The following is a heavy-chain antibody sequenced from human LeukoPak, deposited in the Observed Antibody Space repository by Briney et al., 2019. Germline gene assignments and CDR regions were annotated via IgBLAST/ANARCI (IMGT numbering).Heavy chain of an antibody. CDR1: GFTFSSYA. CDR3: ARGKVLGWFDP. V-gene: IGHV3-53*04. J-gene: IGHJ5*02. D-gene: IGHD3-10*01. CDR2: IYSGGST. Sequence: PGGSLRLSCAASGFTFSSYAMSWVRQAPGKGLEWVSVIYSGGSTYYADSVKGRFTISRHNSKNTLYLQMNSLRAEDTAVYYCARGKVLGWFDPWGQGTLVTVSS.